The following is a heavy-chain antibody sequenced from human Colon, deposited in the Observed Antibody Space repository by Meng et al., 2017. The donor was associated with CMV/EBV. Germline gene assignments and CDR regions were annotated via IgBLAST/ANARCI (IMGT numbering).Heavy chain of an antibody. V-gene: IGHV6-1*01. J-gene: IGHJ4*02. CDR2: TYYRSKWYN. Sequence: SQTLSLTRAISGDSVSSNSAAWNWIRQSPSRGLEWLGRTYYRSKWYNDYAVSVKSRITINPDTSKNQFSLQLNSVTPEDTAVYYCARDVNQDYYDSSGHEGYFDYWGQRTLVTVSS. D-gene: IGHD3-22*01. CDR1: GDSVSSNSAA. CDR3: ARDVNQDYYDSSGHEGYFDY.